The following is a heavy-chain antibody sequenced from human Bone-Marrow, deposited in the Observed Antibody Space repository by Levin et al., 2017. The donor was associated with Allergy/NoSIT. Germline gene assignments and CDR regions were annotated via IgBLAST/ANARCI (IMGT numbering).Heavy chain of an antibody. CDR3: ARVRTSGFWAGYEDY. J-gene: IGHJ4*02. CDR1: GFNFRAYK. D-gene: IGHD3/OR15-3a*01. CDR2: INQDENEK. Sequence: QSGGSLRLSCVASGFNFRAYKMSWVRQAPGKGLEWVANINQDENEKYYVDSVKGRFTISRDNAKSSLYLQMESLRAEDTATYFCARVRTSGFWAGYEDYWGQGMQVTVSS. V-gene: IGHV3-7*03.